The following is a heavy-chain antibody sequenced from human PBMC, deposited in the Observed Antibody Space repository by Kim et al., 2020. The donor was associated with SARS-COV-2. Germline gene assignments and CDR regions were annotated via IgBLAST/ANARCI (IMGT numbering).Heavy chain of an antibody. CDR3: ARGPATTHYYYYMDV. D-gene: IGHD1-26*01. V-gene: IGHV4-59*09. J-gene: IGHJ6*03. Sequence: PSLKSRVTISVDTSKNQFSLKLSSVTAADTAVYYCARGPATTHYYYYMDVWGKGTTVTVSS.